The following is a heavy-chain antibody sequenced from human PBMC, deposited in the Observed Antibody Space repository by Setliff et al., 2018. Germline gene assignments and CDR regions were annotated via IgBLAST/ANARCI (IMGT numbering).Heavy chain of an antibody. V-gene: IGHV4-39*01. CDR3: ARFLNPRDGYQNSPGFDF. D-gene: IGHD5-12*01. J-gene: IGHJ4*02. CDR2: VDYSGNT. CDR1: GGSITSSTYY. Sequence: SETLSLTCTVSGGSITSSTYYWGWIRQPPGKGLGWIGSVDYSGNTYHNPSLKSRVTMSADTYKNQFSLKMSSMTAADTAVYYCARFLNPRDGYQNSPGFDFWGQGTLVTVSS.